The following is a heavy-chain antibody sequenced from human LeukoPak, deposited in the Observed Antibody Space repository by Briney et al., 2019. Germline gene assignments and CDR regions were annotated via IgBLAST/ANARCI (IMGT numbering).Heavy chain of an antibody. CDR1: GGSISNTNW. V-gene: IGHV4-4*02. CDR2: ISLTGLT. CDR3: SRENGAFSPFGY. J-gene: IGHJ4*02. Sequence: SGTLSLTCGVSGGSISNTNWWSWVRQPPGQGLEWIGEISLTGLTHYNPSLESRVTVSLDKSKNQLSLNLTSVNAADTAVYYCSRENGAFSPFGYWGQGTLVTVLS. D-gene: IGHD2-8*01.